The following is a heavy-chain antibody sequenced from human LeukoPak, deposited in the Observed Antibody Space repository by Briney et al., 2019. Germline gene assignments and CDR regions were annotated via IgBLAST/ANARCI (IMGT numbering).Heavy chain of an antibody. CDR1: GVSSSSSY. Sequence: SETLSLTCTISGVSSSSSYWSWIRQPPGKGPEWIGYIFYTGDSNHNPSLKSRVSISLDTSKDQISLKLSSVTAADTAVYYCARAADQHGGGGDHDYWGQGTLVTVSS. J-gene: IGHJ4*02. V-gene: IGHV4-59*08. CDR3: ARAADQHGGGGDHDY. CDR2: IFYTGDS. D-gene: IGHD2-21*01.